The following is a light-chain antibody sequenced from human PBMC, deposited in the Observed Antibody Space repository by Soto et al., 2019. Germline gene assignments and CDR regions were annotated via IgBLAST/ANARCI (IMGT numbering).Light chain of an antibody. Sequence: QSVLTQPPSVSGAPGQRVTISCTGSSSNIGAGYDVHWYQQLPGTAPKLIIYGNSNRPSGVPDRFSGSKSGTSASLAITGLQAEDEADYDCQSYDSGLSGSVFGGGTQLTVL. CDR3: QSYDSGLSGSV. V-gene: IGLV1-40*01. CDR2: GNS. J-gene: IGLJ7*01. CDR1: SSNIGAGYD.